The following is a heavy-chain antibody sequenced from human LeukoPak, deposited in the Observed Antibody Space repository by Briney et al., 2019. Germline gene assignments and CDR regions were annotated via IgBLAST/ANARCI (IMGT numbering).Heavy chain of an antibody. CDR3: ARTTYYYDSSGYYPPVDYGMDV. D-gene: IGHD3-22*01. CDR2: IYYSGST. V-gene: IGHV4-59*12. J-gene: IGHJ6*02. Sequence: PSETLSLTCTVSGGSISSYYWSWIRQPPGKGLEWIGYIYYSGSTNYNPSLKSRVTISVDTSKNQFSLKLSSVTAADTAVYYCARTTYYYDSSGYYPPVDYGMDVWGQGTTVTVSS. CDR1: GGSISSYY.